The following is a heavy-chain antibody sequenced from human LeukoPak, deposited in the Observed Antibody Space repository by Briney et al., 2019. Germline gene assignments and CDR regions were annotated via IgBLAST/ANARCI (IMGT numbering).Heavy chain of an antibody. CDR2: VYPGDSDT. J-gene: IGHJ4*02. CDR3: ACFSGWSGPDY. V-gene: IGHV5-51*01. Sequence: GESLKISCKGSGYSFTTYWIGWVRQMPGKGLEWMGVVYPGDSDTRYSPSFQAQVTISADKSISTAYLQWSSLKASDTAMYYCACFSGWSGPDYWGQGTLVTVSS. D-gene: IGHD6-19*01. CDR1: GYSFTTYW.